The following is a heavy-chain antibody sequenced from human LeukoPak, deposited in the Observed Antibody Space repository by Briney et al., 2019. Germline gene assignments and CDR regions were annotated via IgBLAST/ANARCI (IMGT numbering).Heavy chain of an antibody. CDR1: GFTFTTYD. J-gene: IGHJ5*01. V-gene: IGHV3-23*01. D-gene: IGHD3-10*01. CDR2: ISGSGNT. Sequence: PGGSLRLSCAASGFTFTTYDMGWVRQAPGKGLEWVSGISGSGNTFYVDSVQGRFIISRDNFKNTLNLQMNSLRDDDAAVYYCAKGARVFSNVSGSYRDLFDSWGQGTLVTVSS. CDR3: AKGARVFSNVSGSYRDLFDS.